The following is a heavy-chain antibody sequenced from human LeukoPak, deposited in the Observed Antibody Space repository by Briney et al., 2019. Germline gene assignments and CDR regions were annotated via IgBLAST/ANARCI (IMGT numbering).Heavy chain of an antibody. CDR3: ARVRGYGRDYYYYYMDV. V-gene: IGHV4-4*02. CDR1: GFTFSSYW. J-gene: IGHJ6*03. Sequence: GSLRLSCAVSGFTFSSYWMHWVRQPPGKGLGWVGEIFHGGSTNYNPSLKSRVTISVDKSKNQFSLKLSSVTAADTAVYYCARVRGYGRDYYYYYMDVWGKGTTVTVSS. D-gene: IGHD5-18*01. CDR2: IFHGGST.